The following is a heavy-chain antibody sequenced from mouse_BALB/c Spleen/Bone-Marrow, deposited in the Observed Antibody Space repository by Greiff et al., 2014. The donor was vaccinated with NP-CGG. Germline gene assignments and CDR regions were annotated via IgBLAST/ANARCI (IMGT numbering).Heavy chain of an antibody. D-gene: IGHD2-2*01. CDR3: ARERYGYDGWYFDV. CDR2: IAPGSGST. J-gene: IGHJ1*01. Sequence: DLVKPGASVKLSCKTSGYTFTNYWINRIKQRPGQGLEWLGRIAPGSGSTYYNEMFKVKAPLTVDTSSSTAYIQLSSLSSEDSAVYFCARERYGYDGWYFDVWGAGTTATVPS. V-gene: IGHV1S41*01. CDR1: GYTFTNYW.